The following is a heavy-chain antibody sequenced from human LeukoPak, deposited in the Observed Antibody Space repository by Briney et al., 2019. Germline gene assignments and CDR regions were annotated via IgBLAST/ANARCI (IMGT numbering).Heavy chain of an antibody. V-gene: IGHV4-59*01. Sequence: SETLSLTCSVSGGSIRNYYWSWIRQPLGKGLEWIGYIFYSGSTNYNPSLKSRVTISVDTSRNQFSLNLTSVTAADMAVYYCARDSVGSGSYLGAFDIWGQGTMVTVSS. CDR2: IFYSGST. CDR1: GGSIRNYY. CDR3: ARDSVGSGSYLGAFDI. J-gene: IGHJ3*02. D-gene: IGHD6-19*01.